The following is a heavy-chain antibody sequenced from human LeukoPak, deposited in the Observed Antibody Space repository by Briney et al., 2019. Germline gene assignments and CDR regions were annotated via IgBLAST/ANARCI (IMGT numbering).Heavy chain of an antibody. CDR2: ISSTSSDT. CDR1: GFTFSDYY. V-gene: IGHV3-11*06. D-gene: IGHD5-18*01. J-gene: IGHJ4*02. CDR3: ATEGLPHSYGYPTDY. Sequence: GGSLRLSCAASGFTFSDYYMNWIRQAPGKGLEWVSYISSTSSDTNYADSVRGRFTISRDNAKNTLYLQLNSLRVEDTAVYYCATEGLPHSYGYPTDYWGQGTLVTVSS.